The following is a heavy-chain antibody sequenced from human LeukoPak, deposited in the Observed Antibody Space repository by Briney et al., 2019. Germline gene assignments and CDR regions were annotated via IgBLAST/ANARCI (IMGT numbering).Heavy chain of an antibody. J-gene: IGHJ4*02. CDR3: ARDPARPYSSSWYHIDY. Sequence: RTGGSLRLSCAASGFTFSSYWMSWVRQAPGKGLEWVANIKQDGSEKYYVDSVKGRFTISRDNSENTLYLQINSLRPEDTAVYYCARDPARPYSSSWYHIDYWGQGTLVTVSS. CDR1: GFTFSSYW. CDR2: IKQDGSEK. D-gene: IGHD6-13*01. V-gene: IGHV3-7*01.